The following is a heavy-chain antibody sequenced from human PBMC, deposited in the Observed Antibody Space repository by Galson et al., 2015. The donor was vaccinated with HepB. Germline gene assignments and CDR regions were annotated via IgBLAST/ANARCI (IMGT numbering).Heavy chain of an antibody. CDR2: IKSRSDGATT. Sequence: SLRLSCAASGFTFKNAWMSWVRQTPGKGLEWVGHIKSRSDGATTAYAAPVKDRFTISRDDLKTTLYLYMDSLRAEDTAMYYCMTEWGPGIPPAAYWGQGTLVTVSS. CDR1: GFTFKNAW. D-gene: IGHD3-16*01. V-gene: IGHV3-15*01. J-gene: IGHJ4*02. CDR3: MTEWGPGIPPAAY.